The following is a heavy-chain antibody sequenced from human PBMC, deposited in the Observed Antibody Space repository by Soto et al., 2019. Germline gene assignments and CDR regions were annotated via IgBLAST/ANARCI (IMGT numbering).Heavy chain of an antibody. CDR1: GGTFSSYA. D-gene: IGHD5-18*01. V-gene: IGHV1-69*13. Sequence: GASVKVSCKASGGTFSSYAVSWVRQAPGQGLEWMGGIIPIFGTANYAQKFQGRVTITADESTSTAYMELSSLRSEDTAVYYCARALGYSYGFWFDPWGQGTLVTVSS. CDR3: ARALGYSYGFWFDP. J-gene: IGHJ5*02. CDR2: IIPIFGTA.